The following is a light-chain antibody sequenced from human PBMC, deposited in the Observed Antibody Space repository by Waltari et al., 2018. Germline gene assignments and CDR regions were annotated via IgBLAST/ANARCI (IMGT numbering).Light chain of an antibody. CDR2: EVN. CDR1: SSDLGAYDY. Sequence: QSALTQPVSVSGSPGQSISIPCTGTSSDLGAYDYVSWYQQHPGQAPKLLICEVNNRPSGISNRFSGSKSGNTSSLTISGLQAEDEADYYCSSYTNTNSLKVFGGGTKVTVL. V-gene: IGLV2-14*01. CDR3: SSYTNTNSLKV. J-gene: IGLJ3*02.